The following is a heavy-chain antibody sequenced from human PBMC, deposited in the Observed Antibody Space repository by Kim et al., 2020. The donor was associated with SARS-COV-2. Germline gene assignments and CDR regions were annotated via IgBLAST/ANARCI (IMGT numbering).Heavy chain of an antibody. J-gene: IGHJ3*02. Sequence: GGSLRLSCAASGFTFRSYSMNWVRQAPGKGLEWVSYISSSSRTIYYADSVKGRFTISRDNAENSLFLQMNSLRDEDTAVYYCARARAAIDAFDIWGQGTMVTVSS. V-gene: IGHV3-48*02. CDR3: ARARAAIDAFDI. CDR1: GFTFRSYS. D-gene: IGHD2-2*01. CDR2: ISSSSRTI.